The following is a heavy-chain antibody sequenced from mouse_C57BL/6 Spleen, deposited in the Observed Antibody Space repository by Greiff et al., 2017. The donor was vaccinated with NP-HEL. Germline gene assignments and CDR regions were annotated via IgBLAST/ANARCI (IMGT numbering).Heavy chain of an antibody. CDR2: FYPGSGSI. CDR1: GYTFTEYT. J-gene: IGHJ1*03. V-gene: IGHV1-62-2*01. D-gene: IGHD2-10*02. CDR3: ARHEGYGNYRWYFDV. Sequence: VQLQESGAELVKPGASVKLSCKASGYTFTEYTIHWVKQRSGQGLEWIGWFYPGSGSIKYNEKFKDKATLTADKSSSTVYMERSRLTSEDSSVYFCARHEGYGNYRWYFDVWGTGTTVTVSS.